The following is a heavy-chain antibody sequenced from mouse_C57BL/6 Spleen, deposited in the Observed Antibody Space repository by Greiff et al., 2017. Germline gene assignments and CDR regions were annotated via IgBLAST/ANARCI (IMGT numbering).Heavy chain of an antibody. CDR3: TRFLYGYDGGFAY. D-gene: IGHD2-2*01. CDR2: IDPETGGT. Sequence: QVQLQQSGAELVRPGASVTLSCKASGYTFTDYEMHWVKQTPVHGLEWIGAIDPETGGTAYNQKFKGKAILTADKSSSTAYMELRSLTSEDSAVYYCTRFLYGYDGGFAYWGQGTLVTVSA. V-gene: IGHV1-15*01. J-gene: IGHJ3*01. CDR1: GYTFTDYE.